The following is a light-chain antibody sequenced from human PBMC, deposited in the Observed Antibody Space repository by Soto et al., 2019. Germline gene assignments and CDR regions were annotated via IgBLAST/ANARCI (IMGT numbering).Light chain of an antibody. V-gene: IGKV3-11*01. Sequence: EIVLTQSPATLSLSPGERATLSCRASQSVSSYLAWYQQKPGQAPRLLIYDASNRATGIPARFSGSGSGTDFPLTISSLEPEDFAVYSCKQRSNWPPLTFGGGTKVEIK. CDR1: QSVSSY. CDR3: KQRSNWPPLT. J-gene: IGKJ4*01. CDR2: DAS.